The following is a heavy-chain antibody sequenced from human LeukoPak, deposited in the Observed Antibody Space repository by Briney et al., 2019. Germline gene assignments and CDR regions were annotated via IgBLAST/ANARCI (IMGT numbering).Heavy chain of an antibody. D-gene: IGHD3-10*01. CDR3: AKDFFYYGSGSYHYFDY. Sequence: GGSLRLSCAASGFTFSSYAMNWVRQAPGKGLEWVSSITSSGDATYYADSVKGRFTISRDNSKNTLYLQMNSLRAEDTAVYYCAKDFFYYGSGSYHYFDYWGQGTLVTVSS. CDR2: ITSSGDAT. V-gene: IGHV3-23*01. CDR1: GFTFSSYA. J-gene: IGHJ4*02.